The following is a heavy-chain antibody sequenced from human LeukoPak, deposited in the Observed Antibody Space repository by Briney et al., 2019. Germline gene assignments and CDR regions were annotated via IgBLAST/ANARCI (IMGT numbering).Heavy chain of an antibody. D-gene: IGHD2-2*01. CDR3: ARIRYCGGISCYYIDY. J-gene: IGHJ4*02. CDR1: GYTFTSYY. Sequence: ASVKVSCKASGYTFTSYYMHWVRQAPGQGLEWMGIINPSGGSTSYAQKFQGRVTMTRDMSTSTVYMELSSLRSDDTAFYYCARIRYCGGISCYYIDYWGQGTLVTVSA. V-gene: IGHV1-46*01. CDR2: INPSGGST.